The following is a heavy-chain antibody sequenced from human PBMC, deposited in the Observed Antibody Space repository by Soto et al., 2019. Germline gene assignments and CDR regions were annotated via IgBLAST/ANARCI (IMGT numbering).Heavy chain of an antibody. CDR3: AKAYSNSWRNYWFDP. J-gene: IGHJ5*02. CDR1: GFTFSSYA. CDR2: ITGSGAGS. D-gene: IGHD6-13*01. V-gene: IGHV3-23*01. Sequence: EVQLLESGGGWLQPGGSLRLSCAASGFTFSSYAMNWVRQAPGKGLEWVSGITGSGAGSYYSDSVKGRFTISRDNSKNTLYLQMNSLRAEDTAVYYCAKAYSNSWRNYWFDPWGQGTLFTVSS.